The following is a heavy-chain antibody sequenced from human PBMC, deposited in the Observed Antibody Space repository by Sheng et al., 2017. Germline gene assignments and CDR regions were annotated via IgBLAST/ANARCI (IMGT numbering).Heavy chain of an antibody. CDR3: SRGKYSSSRQPLDY. Sequence: QVHLVESGGGVVQPGRSLRISCAASAFTFSSYAMHWVRQAPGKGLEWVAVISFDGSNKYNADSVKGRFTISRDNFRNILYLQMNSLRVEDTAVYYCSRGKYSSSRQPLDYWGQGTLV. V-gene: IGHV3-30*01. D-gene: IGHD6-6*01. CDR2: ISFDGSNK. CDR1: AFTFSSYA. J-gene: IGHJ4*02.